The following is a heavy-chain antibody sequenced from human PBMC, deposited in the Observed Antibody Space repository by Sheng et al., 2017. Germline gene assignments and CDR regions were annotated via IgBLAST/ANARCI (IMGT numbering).Heavy chain of an antibody. V-gene: IGHV3-33*01. D-gene: IGHD2-21*01. Sequence: QVQLVESGGGVVQPGRSLRLSCAASGFTFSSYGMHWVRQAPGKGLEWVAVIWYDGSNKYYADSVKGRFTISRDNSKNTLYLQMNSLRAEDTAVYYCARTYCGGDCYYYYYYGMDVWDQGP. J-gene: IGHJ6*02. CDR3: ARTYCGGDCYYYYYYGMDV. CDR2: IWYDGSNK. CDR1: GFTFSSYG.